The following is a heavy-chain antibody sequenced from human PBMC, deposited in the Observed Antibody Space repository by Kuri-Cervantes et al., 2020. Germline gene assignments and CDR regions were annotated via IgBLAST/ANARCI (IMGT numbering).Heavy chain of an antibody. CDR2: ISSSSSYI. Sequence: GGSLRLSCAASGFTFSSYSMNWVRQAPGKGLEWVSSISSSSSYIYYADSVKGRFTNSRDNAKNSLYLQMNSLRAEDTAVYYCAREGSTVVTPFDYWGQGTLVTVSS. CDR3: AREGSTVVTPFDY. J-gene: IGHJ4*02. CDR1: GFTFSSYS. V-gene: IGHV3-21*01. D-gene: IGHD4-23*01.